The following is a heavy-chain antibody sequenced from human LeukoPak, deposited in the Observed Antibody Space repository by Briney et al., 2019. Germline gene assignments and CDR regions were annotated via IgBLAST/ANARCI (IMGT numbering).Heavy chain of an antibody. CDR3: ARHSREYSSAHSDY. CDR2: INHSGST. V-gene: IGHV4-34*01. J-gene: IGHJ4*02. Sequence: NPSETLSLTCAVYGGSFSGYYWSWIRQPPGKGLEWIGEINHSGSTNYNPSLKSRVTISVGTCKNQFSLKLSSVTAADPGVSYCARHSREYSSAHSDYWGQGTLVTVSS. CDR1: GGSFSGYY. D-gene: IGHD6-19*01.